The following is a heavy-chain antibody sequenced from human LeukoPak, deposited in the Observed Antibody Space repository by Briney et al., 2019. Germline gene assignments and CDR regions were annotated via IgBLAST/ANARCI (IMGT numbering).Heavy chain of an antibody. CDR3: AGTILSAGLDAFEI. V-gene: IGHV3-30-3*01. Sequence: GGSLRLSCAASGFIFSNYAMHWVRQAPGKGLEWVAVITSNGNNKYYADSVKGRFTISRDNSKSTLYLQMSSLRPEDAAVYYRAGTILSAGLDAFEIWGQGTMVTVSS. D-gene: IGHD5-24*01. CDR2: ITSNGNNK. CDR1: GFIFSNYA. J-gene: IGHJ3*02.